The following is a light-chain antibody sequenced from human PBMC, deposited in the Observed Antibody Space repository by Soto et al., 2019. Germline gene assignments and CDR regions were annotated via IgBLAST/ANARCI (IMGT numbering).Light chain of an antibody. J-gene: IGKJ5*01. V-gene: IGKV3-20*01. CDR1: QSLTNSF. CDR3: QQYGTSEII. Sequence: EFVLTQSPGTLSLSPGERATLSCRASQSLTNSFIAWYQQKPGQAPRLLIYDTSSRASGIPDRFSGSGSGTDFTLTIGRLETEDFAVFYCQQYGTSEIIFGQGTRLEN. CDR2: DTS.